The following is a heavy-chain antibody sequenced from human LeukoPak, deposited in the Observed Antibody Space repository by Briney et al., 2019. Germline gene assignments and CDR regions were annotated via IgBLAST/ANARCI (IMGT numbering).Heavy chain of an antibody. CDR1: GFSVSRNY. V-gene: IGHV3-66*01. CDR3: ARGGRTDSGSYPYGMDV. J-gene: IGHJ6*02. CDR2: IYSGATT. D-gene: IGHD3-10*01. Sequence: GGSLRLSCAASGFSVSRNYLSWVRQAPGKGLEWVSVIYSGATTGYAGSVKGRFTISTDSSKNTLYLQMNSLRDEDTSVYYCARGGRTDSGSYPYGMDVWGQGATVTVSS.